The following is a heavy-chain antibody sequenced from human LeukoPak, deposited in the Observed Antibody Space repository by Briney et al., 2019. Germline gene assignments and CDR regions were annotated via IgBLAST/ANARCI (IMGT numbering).Heavy chain of an antibody. V-gene: IGHV1-69*04. J-gene: IGHJ4*02. D-gene: IGHD3-3*01. CDR1: LGTFSSYA. Sequence: GASVNVSCKSSLGTFSSYAISWVRQAPGQGLAWMGRIIPILGIENYEQKFQGRVTINADKTTSTAYMELSSLRCEDAAVYYCSRDEGFLEWFVDYWGQGTLVTVSS. CDR3: SRDEGFLEWFVDY. CDR2: IIPILGIE.